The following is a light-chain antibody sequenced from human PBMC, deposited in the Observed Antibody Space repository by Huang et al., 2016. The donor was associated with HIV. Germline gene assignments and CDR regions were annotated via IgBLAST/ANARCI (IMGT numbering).Light chain of an antibody. CDR1: QSVSIN. V-gene: IGKV3-15*01. Sequence: EIVMKQSPATLSVSPGERATLSCRTSQSVSINLAWYQQKPGQAPRLLIDVASTRATGIPARFSGSGSGTEFTLTISSLQSEDFAVYYCQQYNNCPRTFGQGTKVEIK. CDR2: VAS. CDR3: QQYNNCPRT. J-gene: IGKJ1*01.